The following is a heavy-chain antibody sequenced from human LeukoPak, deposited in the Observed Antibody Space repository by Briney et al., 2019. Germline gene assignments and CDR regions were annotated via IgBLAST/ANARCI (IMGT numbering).Heavy chain of an antibody. D-gene: IGHD1-7*01. CDR3: VREIRETVITRHYYYGIDV. CDR2: IRAGEDT. Sequence: GGSLRLSCAASGFTFSTYDMHWVRQVTGKGLEWVSAIRAGEDTYYLGSVKGRFTISRENAKNVLYLQMSSLRVEDTAVYYCVREIRETVITRHYYYGIDVWGQGTTVTVSS. V-gene: IGHV3-13*04. CDR1: GFTFSTYD. J-gene: IGHJ6*02.